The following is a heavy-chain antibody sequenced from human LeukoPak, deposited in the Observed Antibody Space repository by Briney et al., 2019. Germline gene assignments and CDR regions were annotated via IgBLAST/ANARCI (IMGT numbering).Heavy chain of an antibody. D-gene: IGHD1-26*01. J-gene: IGHJ3*02. V-gene: IGHV4-39*02. CDR2: VYYGRSP. CDR1: GDSISRSTYY. Sequence: SETLSLTCTVSGDSISRSTYYWAWIRQPPGKGLEWIGSVYYGRSPYFNPSLESRATISVDTSKNHFSLKMSSVTAADTAVYYCARVGSTDAFDIWGQGTMVTVSS. CDR3: ARVGSTDAFDI.